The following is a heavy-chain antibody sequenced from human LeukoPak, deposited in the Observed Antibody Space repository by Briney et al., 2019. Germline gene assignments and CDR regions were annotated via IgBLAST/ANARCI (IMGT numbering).Heavy chain of an antibody. V-gene: IGHV3-21*01. CDR3: ARDFAYCRGDCW. CDR1: GFTFKSYT. D-gene: IGHD2-21*02. CDR2: ISSSSLHI. Sequence: GGSLRLSCAASGFTFKSYTMNWVRQAPGKGLEWVSSISSSSLHIYYADSLKGRFTISRDNAKNTLYLQMNSLRAEDTAIYYCARDFAYCRGDCWWGQGTLVTVSS. J-gene: IGHJ4*02.